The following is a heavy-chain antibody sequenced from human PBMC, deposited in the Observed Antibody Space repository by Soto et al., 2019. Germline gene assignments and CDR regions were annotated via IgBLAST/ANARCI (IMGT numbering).Heavy chain of an antibody. Sequence: PSETLSLTCTVSGGSISSGDYYWSWIRQPPGKDLEWIGYIYYSGSTYYNPSLKSRVSISVDTSKNQFSLKLSSVTAADTAVYYCARGSGNYYYYGMDVWGQGTTVTVSS. CDR2: IYYSGST. CDR1: GGSISSGDYY. CDR3: ARGSGNYYYYGMDV. J-gene: IGHJ6*02. V-gene: IGHV4-30-4*01. D-gene: IGHD6-25*01.